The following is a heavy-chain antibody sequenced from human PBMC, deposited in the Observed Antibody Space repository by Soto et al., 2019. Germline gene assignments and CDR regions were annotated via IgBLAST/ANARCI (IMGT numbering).Heavy chain of an antibody. J-gene: IGHJ4*02. CDR2: MSYDENSK. D-gene: IGHD3-16*01. CDR1: GFTFSSYS. V-gene: IGHV3-30-3*01. CDR3: VGGRTGNDHDDFDS. Sequence: GGSLRLSCAASGFTFSSYSMHWVRQAPGKGLEWVAAMSYDENSKYFGDSVKLRLSRLGDYWKGWRWLLQYGLGPEASAVYYFVGGRTGNDHDDFDSWRRGSMVAVAS.